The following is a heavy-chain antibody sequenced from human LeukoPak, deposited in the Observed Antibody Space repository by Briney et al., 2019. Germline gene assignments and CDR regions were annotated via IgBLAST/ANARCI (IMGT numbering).Heavy chain of an antibody. CDR2: ISGSGGST. J-gene: IGHJ3*02. V-gene: IGHV3-23*01. Sequence: SGGSLRLSCAASGFTFDDYGMSWVRQAPGKGLEWVSAISGSGGSTYYADSVKGRFTISRDNSKNTLYLQMNSLRAEDTAVYYCANQGYHYYDSSGIDIWGQGTMVTVSS. D-gene: IGHD3-22*01. CDR3: ANQGYHYYDSSGIDI. CDR1: GFTFDDYG.